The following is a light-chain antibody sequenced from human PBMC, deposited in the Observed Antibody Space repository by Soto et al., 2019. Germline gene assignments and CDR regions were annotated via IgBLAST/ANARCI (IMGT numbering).Light chain of an antibody. CDR3: GSGDSSLSAYV. J-gene: IGLJ1*01. CDR1: SSNIGGNS. V-gene: IGLV1-51*01. Sequence: QSVLTXPPSVSAAPGQKVTISCSGSSSNIGGNSVSWYQQLPGTAPKLLIYDDNKRPSGIPDRFSGSKSGTSATLGITGFQTGDEADYYCGSGDSSLSAYVFGTGTKVTVL. CDR2: DDN.